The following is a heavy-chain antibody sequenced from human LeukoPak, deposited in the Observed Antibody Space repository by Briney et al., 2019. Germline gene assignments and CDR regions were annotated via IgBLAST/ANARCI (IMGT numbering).Heavy chain of an antibody. CDR2: INAGNGNT. D-gene: IGHD2-15*01. CDR1: GYTFTSYA. Sequence: GASVKVSCKASGYTFTSYAMHWVRQAPGQRLEWMGWINAGNGNTKYSQKFQGRVTITRDTSASTAYKELSSLRSEDTAVYYCARDVARRYWDYFDYWGQGTLVTVSS. V-gene: IGHV1-3*01. CDR3: ARDVARRYWDYFDY. J-gene: IGHJ4*02.